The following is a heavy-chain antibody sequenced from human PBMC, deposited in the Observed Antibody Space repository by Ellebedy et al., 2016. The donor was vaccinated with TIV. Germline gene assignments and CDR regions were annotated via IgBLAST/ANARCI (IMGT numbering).Heavy chain of an antibody. CDR2: IKQDGIDK. CDR3: ARDGVGAGLDY. CDR1: GFTSTTYY. J-gene: IGHJ4*02. V-gene: IGHV3-7*03. Sequence: PGGSLRLFCAASGFTSTTYYMSWVRQAPGKGLEWLANIKQDGIDKYYVDSVKGRFTISRDNAKNSLYLQMSSLRAEDTAVYYCARDGVGAGLDYWGQGTLVTVSS. D-gene: IGHD3-10*01.